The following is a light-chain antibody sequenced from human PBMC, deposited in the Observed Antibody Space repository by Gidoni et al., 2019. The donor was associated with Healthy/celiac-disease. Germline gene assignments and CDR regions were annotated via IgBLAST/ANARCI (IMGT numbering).Light chain of an antibody. CDR1: QSVLYSSNNKNY. CDR2: GAS. Sequence: VMTQSPDSLAVSLGERATIHCKSSQSVLYSSNNKNYLAWYQQKPGQPPKLLIYGASTREAGVPDRFSGSGSGTDFTLTISSLQAEDVAVYYCQQYYSTRTFGQGTKVEIK. J-gene: IGKJ1*01. V-gene: IGKV4-1*01. CDR3: QQYYSTRT.